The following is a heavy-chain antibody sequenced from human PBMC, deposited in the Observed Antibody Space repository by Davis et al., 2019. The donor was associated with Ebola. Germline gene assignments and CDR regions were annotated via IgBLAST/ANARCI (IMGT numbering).Heavy chain of an antibody. J-gene: IGHJ4*02. Sequence: PGGSLRLSCAVYGGSFNDYYWGWIRQSPGHGLEWIGEINYRGKTYYNTALRSRVSLSIDRSKMQYSLRLTSVTAADTAVYYCVTSHQIRGKDCFDYWDQGNLVVVSS. CDR2: INYRGKT. CDR3: VTSHQIRGKDCFDY. CDR1: GGSFNDYY. V-gene: IGHV4-34*01.